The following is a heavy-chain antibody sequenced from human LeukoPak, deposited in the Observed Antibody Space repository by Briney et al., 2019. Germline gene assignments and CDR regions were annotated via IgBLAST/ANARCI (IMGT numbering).Heavy chain of an antibody. V-gene: IGHV3-30*03. D-gene: IGHD3-22*01. CDR2: ISYDGSNK. CDR1: GFTFSSYG. J-gene: IGHJ4*02. Sequence: PGGSLRLSCAASGFTFSSYGMHWVRQAPGKGLEWVAVISYDGSNKYHADSVKGRFTISRDNSKNTLYLQMNSLRAEDTAVYYCAREGAGQGSSGYYANDYWGQGTLVTVSS. CDR3: AREGAGQGSSGYYANDY.